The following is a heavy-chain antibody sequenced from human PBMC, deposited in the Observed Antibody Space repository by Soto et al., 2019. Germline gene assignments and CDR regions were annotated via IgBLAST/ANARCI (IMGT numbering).Heavy chain of an antibody. V-gene: IGHV3-23*01. D-gene: IGHD3-16*01. CDR2: ISGSGGST. Sequence: GGSLRLSCAASGFTFSSYAMSWVRQAPGKGLEWVSAISGSGGSTYYADSVKGRFTIARDNSKNTLYLQMNSLSAEDTAVYYCAKARRLVSGSYDYYGMDVWGQGTTVTVSS. CDR1: GFTFSSYA. CDR3: AKARRLVSGSYDYYGMDV. J-gene: IGHJ6*02.